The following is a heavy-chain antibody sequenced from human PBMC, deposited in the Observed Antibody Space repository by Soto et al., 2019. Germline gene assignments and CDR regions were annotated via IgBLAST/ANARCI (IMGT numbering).Heavy chain of an antibody. D-gene: IGHD6-13*01. V-gene: IGHV3-23*01. CDR1: GFTFSSYA. J-gene: IGHJ4*02. CDR3: AKDSVSSPLAAAGVGVYFDY. Sequence: GESLKISCAASGFTFSSYAMSWVRQAPGKGLEWVSAISGSGGSTYYADSVKGRFTISRDNSKNTLYLQMNSLRAEDTAVYYCAKDSVSSPLAAAGVGVYFDYWGQGTLVTVSS. CDR2: ISGSGGST.